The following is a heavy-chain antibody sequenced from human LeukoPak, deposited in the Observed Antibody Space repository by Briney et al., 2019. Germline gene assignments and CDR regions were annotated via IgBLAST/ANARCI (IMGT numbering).Heavy chain of an antibody. Sequence: SETLSLTCTVSDDSISDYYRGWIRHPPGKGLEWIGYFHNSGTSTYNPSLKSRVTISVDTSKNQFSLRLSSVTAADTAVYYCARADGWSGSHGRFDYWGQGTLVTVSS. CDR3: ARADGWSGSHGRFDY. V-gene: IGHV4-59*01. J-gene: IGHJ4*02. CDR2: FHNSGTS. D-gene: IGHD3-3*01. CDR1: DDSISDYY.